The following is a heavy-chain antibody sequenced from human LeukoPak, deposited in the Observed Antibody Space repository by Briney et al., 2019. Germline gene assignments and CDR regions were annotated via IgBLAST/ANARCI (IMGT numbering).Heavy chain of an antibody. CDR2: IGGDGGST. Sequence: PGGSLRLSCAASGFTFDDYAMHWVRQAPGKGLEWVSLIGGDGGSTYYADSVKGRFTISRDNSKNSLFLQMKSLRTDDTALYYCVKEPHYYDRSVYFWGQGTLVTVSS. CDR3: VKEPHYYDRSVYF. V-gene: IGHV3-43*02. J-gene: IGHJ4*02. D-gene: IGHD3-22*01. CDR1: GFTFDDYA.